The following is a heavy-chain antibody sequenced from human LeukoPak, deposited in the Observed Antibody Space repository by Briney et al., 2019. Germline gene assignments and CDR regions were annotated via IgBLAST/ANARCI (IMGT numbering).Heavy chain of an antibody. V-gene: IGHV3-30*18. J-gene: IGHJ4*02. CDR2: ISYDGSNK. D-gene: IGHD5-24*01. CDR1: GFTFSSYG. CDR3: AKDRIQGYNYFDY. Sequence: PGGSLRLSCAASGFTFSSYGMHWVRQAPGKGLEWVAVISYDGSNKYYADSVKGRFTISRDNSKNTLYLQMNSLRAEDTAVYYCAKDRIQGYNYFDYWGQGTLVTVSS.